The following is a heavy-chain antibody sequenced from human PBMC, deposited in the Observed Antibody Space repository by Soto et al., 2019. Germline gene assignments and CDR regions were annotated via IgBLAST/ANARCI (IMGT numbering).Heavy chain of an antibody. D-gene: IGHD3-22*01. Sequence: LXLTCSVSGASIRSYFGSWVRQPAGQGLEWIGHIYIRGTTSYNPSLEGRVTLSLDTSKNQVSLVVTSVTAADTAVYYCARNPYVRGNYYFFDPWGPGTLVTVSS. V-gene: IGHV4-4*07. CDR2: IYIRGTT. CDR3: ARNPYVRGNYYFFDP. CDR1: GASIRSYF. J-gene: IGHJ5*02.